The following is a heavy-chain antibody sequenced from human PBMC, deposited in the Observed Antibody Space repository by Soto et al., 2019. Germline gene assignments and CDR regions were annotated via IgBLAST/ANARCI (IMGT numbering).Heavy chain of an antibody. CDR1: GFTFDDYA. D-gene: IGHD6-6*01. V-gene: IGHV3-9*01. J-gene: IGHJ3*02. CDR3: AKDFGAAACPRLKNAFDI. CDR2: ISWNSGSI. Sequence: EVQLVESGGGLVQPGRSLRLSCAASGFTFDDYAMHWVRQAPGKGLEWVSGISWNSGSIGYADSVKGRFTISRDNAKNSLYLQMNSLRAEDTALYHCAKDFGAAACPRLKNAFDIWGQGTMVTVSS.